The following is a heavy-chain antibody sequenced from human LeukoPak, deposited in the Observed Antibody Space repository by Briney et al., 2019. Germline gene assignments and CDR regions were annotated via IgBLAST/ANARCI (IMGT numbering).Heavy chain of an antibody. D-gene: IGHD2-2*01. CDR3: AAIGDIVLVPAIPDY. J-gene: IGHJ4*02. CDR1: GGSISSSIYY. CDR2: IYYSGSA. Sequence: SETLSLTCTVSGGSISSSIYYWVWIRQPPGKGLEWIANIYYSGSAYYNPSLKGRVTISVDTSKNLFSLKLRSVTAADTAVYYCAAIGDIVLVPAIPDYWGQGTLVTVSS. V-gene: IGHV4-39*07.